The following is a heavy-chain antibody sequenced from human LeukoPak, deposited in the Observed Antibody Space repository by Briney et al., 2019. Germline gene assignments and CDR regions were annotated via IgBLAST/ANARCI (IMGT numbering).Heavy chain of an antibody. Sequence: GGSLRLSCAASGFTFSSYAMSWVRQAPGKGLEWVSAISGSGGSTYYADSVKGRFTISRDNSKNTLYLQMNGLRAEDTAVYYCARGMIVGGKADYYYGLDVWGQGTTVTVSS. CDR1: GFTFSSYA. V-gene: IGHV3-23*01. CDR2: ISGSGGST. D-gene: IGHD1-26*01. CDR3: ARGMIVGGKADYYYGLDV. J-gene: IGHJ6*02.